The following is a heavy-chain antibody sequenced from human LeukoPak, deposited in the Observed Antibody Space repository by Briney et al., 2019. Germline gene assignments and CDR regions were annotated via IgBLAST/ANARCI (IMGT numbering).Heavy chain of an antibody. V-gene: IGHV4-59*03. CDR2: INYSGST. D-gene: IGHD2-8*01. Sequence: SETLSLTCTVSGGSISSYFWTWIRLSPGKGLEWIGYINYSGSTNYNPSLKSRVTVSKDTSENQFSLKLSSVTAADTAVYYCAATKDPYYFDFWGQGTLITVSS. CDR3: AATKDPYYFDF. J-gene: IGHJ4*02. CDR1: GGSISSYF.